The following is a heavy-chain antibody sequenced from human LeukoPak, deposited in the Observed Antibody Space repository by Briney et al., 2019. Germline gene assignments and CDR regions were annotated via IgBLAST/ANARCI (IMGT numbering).Heavy chain of an antibody. J-gene: IGHJ5*02. D-gene: IGHD1-26*01. CDR2: IYTSGST. CDR1: GGSISSYY. CDR3: ARDQEVEWELPNWFDP. Sequence: SETLSLTCTVSGGSISSYYWSWIRQPAGKGLEWIGRIYTSGSTNYNPSLKSRVTMSVDTSKNQFSLKLSSVTAADTAVYYCARDQEVEWELPNWFDPWGQGTLVTVSS. V-gene: IGHV4-4*07.